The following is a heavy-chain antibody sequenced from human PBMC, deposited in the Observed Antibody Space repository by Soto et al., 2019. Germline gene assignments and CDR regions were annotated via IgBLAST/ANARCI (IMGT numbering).Heavy chain of an antibody. CDR2: INHSGST. CDR3: ARGFSSVGLVGKRYYFDY. D-gene: IGHD6-19*01. J-gene: IGHJ4*02. Sequence: PSETLSLTCAVYGGSFSGYYWSWIRQPPGKGLEWIGEINHSGSTNYNPSLKSRVTISVDTSKNQFSLKLSSVTAADTAVYYCARGFSSVGLVGKRYYFDYWGQGTLVTVSS. V-gene: IGHV4-34*01. CDR1: GGSFSGYY.